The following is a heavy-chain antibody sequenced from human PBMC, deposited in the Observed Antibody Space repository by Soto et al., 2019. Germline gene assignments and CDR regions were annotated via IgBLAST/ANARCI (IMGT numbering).Heavy chain of an antibody. Sequence: HVQLQESGPGLVKPSGTLSLTCAVSGGSISSSNWWSWVRQPPRKGLEWIGEIYHSGSTNYNPSLKSRVTISVDKSQNQFSLKLSSVTAADTAVYYCAREHCSSTSCYTGNKWFDPWGQGTLVPVSS. CDR3: AREHCSSTSCYTGNKWFDP. J-gene: IGHJ5*02. CDR1: GGSISSSNW. D-gene: IGHD2-2*02. CDR2: IYHSGST. V-gene: IGHV4-4*02.